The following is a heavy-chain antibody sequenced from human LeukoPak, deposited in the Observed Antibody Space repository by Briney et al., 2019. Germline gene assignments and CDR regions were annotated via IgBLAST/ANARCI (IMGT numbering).Heavy chain of an antibody. CDR1: GGSFSGYY. CDR3: ARSITMVRGVLIRPHWFDP. J-gene: IGHJ5*02. V-gene: IGHV4-34*01. CDR2: INHSGST. D-gene: IGHD3-10*01. Sequence: SETLSLTCAVYGGSFSGYYWSWIRQPPGKGLEWIGEINHSGSTNYNPSLKSRVTISVDTSKNQFSLKLSSVTAADTAVYYCARSITMVRGVLIRPHWFDPWGQGTLVTVSS.